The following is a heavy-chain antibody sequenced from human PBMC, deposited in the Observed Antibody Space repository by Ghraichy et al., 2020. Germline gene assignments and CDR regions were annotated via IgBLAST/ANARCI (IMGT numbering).Heavy chain of an antibody. CDR3: ARGLESVDTPMDLYYYMDV. CDR2: IYYSGST. J-gene: IGHJ6*03. CDR1: GGSISSYY. Sequence: SETLSLTCTVSGGSISSYYWSWIRQPPGKGLEWIGYIYYSGSTNYNPSLKSRVTISVDTSKNQFSLKLSSVTAADTAVYYCARGLESVDTPMDLYYYMDVWGKGTTVTVSS. D-gene: IGHD5-18*01. V-gene: IGHV4-59*01.